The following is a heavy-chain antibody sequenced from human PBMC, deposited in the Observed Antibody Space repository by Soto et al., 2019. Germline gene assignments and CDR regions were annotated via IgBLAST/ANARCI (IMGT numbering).Heavy chain of an antibody. CDR1: GGSISRAGYS. J-gene: IGHJ4*02. V-gene: IGHV4-30-2*06. CDR2: IYNSGST. Sequence: QLQLQESGSRLVKPSQTLSLTCAVSGGSISRAGYSWSWIRQSPGKGLEWIGYIYNSGSTFYNPSLKSRLTISVDRSKNQLSLQLTSVTAADTAVYYCASSRVVTTYFDSWGQGTLVTVSS. D-gene: IGHD2-21*02. CDR3: ASSRVVTTYFDS.